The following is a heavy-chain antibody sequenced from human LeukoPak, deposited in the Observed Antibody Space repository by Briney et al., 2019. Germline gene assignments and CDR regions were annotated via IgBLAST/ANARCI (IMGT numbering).Heavy chain of an antibody. J-gene: IGHJ4*02. CDR2: IRGSSDVI. V-gene: IGHV3-23*01. Sequence: GGSLRLSCAASGFTFSSHAMGWVRQAPGKGLEWISLIRGSSDVIEYADSVRGRFTISRDNSKNTVSLQMNNLRAEDTAVYYCAKGQSASSTFDSWGQGTLVTVSS. CDR3: AKGQSASSTFDS. CDR1: GFTFSSHA.